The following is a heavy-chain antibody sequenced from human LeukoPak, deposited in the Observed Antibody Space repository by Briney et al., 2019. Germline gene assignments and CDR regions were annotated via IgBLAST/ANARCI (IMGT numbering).Heavy chain of an antibody. J-gene: IGHJ4*02. CDR2: IYYSGST. Sequence: SETLSLTCTVSGGSIRSSSYYWGWIRQPPGKGLQWIGSIYYSGSTYYNASLKSRGTISVDTSKNQFSLKLNSVTAADTAVYFCARQVVAVAGTGYFDYWGQGTLVTVSS. D-gene: IGHD6-19*01. CDR3: ARQVVAVAGTGYFDY. V-gene: IGHV4-39*01. CDR1: GGSIRSSSYY.